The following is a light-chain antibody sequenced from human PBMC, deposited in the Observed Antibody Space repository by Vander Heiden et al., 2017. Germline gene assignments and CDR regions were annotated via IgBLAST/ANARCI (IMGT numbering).Light chain of an antibody. CDR3: QQRSQWLT. V-gene: IGKV3-11*01. J-gene: IGKJ4*01. CDR1: QSVSTN. CDR2: GAS. Sequence: IGLTQSPGTLSLSPGDGATLPCRASQSVSTNLDWYQQKPSQGPRLLIHGASNCAIGGPDRFSGSGSGTDFTLTSSSRVPEDFAVYYGQQRSQWLTFGGGTKVXI.